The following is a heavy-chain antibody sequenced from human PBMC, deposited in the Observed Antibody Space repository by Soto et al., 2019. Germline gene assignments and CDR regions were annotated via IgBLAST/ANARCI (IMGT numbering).Heavy chain of an antibody. CDR2: IYYSGST. V-gene: IGHV4-59*08. CDR1: GGYISSYY. CDR3: ARHHDS. Sequence: SETMSLTCTVSGGYISSYYWSWIRQPPGKGLEWIGYIYYSGSTNYNPSLKSRVTISVDTSKNQFSLKLSSVTAADTAVYYCARHHDSWGQGTLVTVSS. J-gene: IGHJ4*02.